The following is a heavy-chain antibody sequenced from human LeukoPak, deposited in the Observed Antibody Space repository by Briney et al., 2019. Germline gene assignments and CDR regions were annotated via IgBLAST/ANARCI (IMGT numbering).Heavy chain of an antibody. V-gene: IGHV3-23*01. J-gene: IGHJ4*02. CDR1: GFTFSSYE. CDR2: ISGSGDST. Sequence: GGSLRLSCAASGFTFSSYEMNWVRQAPGKGLEWVSGISGSGDSTYYADSVKGRFTISRDNSKNTLYLQMNSLRVEDTAVYYCAKDRGRTWVQVANWGQGTLVTVSS. CDR3: AKDRGRTWVQVAN. D-gene: IGHD2-15*01.